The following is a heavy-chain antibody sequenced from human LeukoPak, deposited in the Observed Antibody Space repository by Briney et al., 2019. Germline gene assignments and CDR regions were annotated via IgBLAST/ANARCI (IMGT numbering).Heavy chain of an antibody. V-gene: IGHV4-34*01. D-gene: IGHD6-19*01. CDR2: INHSGST. CDR1: GGSFSGYY. Sequence: SETLSLTCAVYGGSFSGYYWSWIRQPPGKGLEWIGEINHSGSTNYNPSLKSRVTISVDTSKNQFSLKLSSVTAADTAVYYCATGYSGYGYRSGWSLFDYWGQGTLVTVSP. J-gene: IGHJ4*02. CDR3: ATGYSGYGYRSGWSLFDY.